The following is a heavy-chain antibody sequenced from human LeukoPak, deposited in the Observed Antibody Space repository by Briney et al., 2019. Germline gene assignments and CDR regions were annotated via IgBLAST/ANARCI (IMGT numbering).Heavy chain of an antibody. V-gene: IGHV4-34*01. CDR2: INHSGSN. CDR3: ARATFDGRGYYYEGEY. D-gene: IGHD3-22*01. Sequence: SETLSLTCAVYGGSLSGYYWNWMRQSPGKGLEWFREINHSGSNNYNTSLKSRVTILLDTSNNQFSLKLSSVTAADTAVYYCARATFDGRGYYYEGEYWGQGTLVTVSS. J-gene: IGHJ4*02. CDR1: GGSLSGYY.